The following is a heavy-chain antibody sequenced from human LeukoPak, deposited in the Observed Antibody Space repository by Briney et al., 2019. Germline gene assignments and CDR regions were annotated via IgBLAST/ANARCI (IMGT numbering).Heavy chain of an antibody. CDR3: GRGTTSHKMDV. J-gene: IGHJ6*02. V-gene: IGHV6-1*01. Sequence: SQSLSLTCAISGDSVTSNSGTWNWHMQSPSRGLVWLGRTYYRSKWYNDYAVSVKSRISISPNTSKNQFSLQLNSVTPEDTAVYYCGRGTTSHKMDVWGQGTTVTVSS. CDR1: GDSVTSNSGT. CDR2: TYYRSKWYN. D-gene: IGHD1/OR15-1a*01.